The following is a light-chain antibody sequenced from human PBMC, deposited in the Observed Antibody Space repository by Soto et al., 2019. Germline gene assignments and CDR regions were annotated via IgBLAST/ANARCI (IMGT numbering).Light chain of an antibody. J-gene: IGKJ1*01. Sequence: DVVMTQSPLSLPVTLGQPASISCRSSQSLVYSDGNTYLNWFQQRPGQSPRRLIYKVSNRDSGVPDRFSGSGSGPDFTLKISRVEAEDVGVYDCMQGTHWPPTFGQGTKVEIK. CDR3: MQGTHWPPT. V-gene: IGKV2-30*01. CDR2: KVS. CDR1: QSLVYSDGNTY.